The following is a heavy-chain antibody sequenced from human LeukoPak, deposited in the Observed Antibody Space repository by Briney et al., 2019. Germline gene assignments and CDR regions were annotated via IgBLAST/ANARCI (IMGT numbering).Heavy chain of an antibody. CDR2: TYYRSKWYN. CDR1: GDSVSSNSAA. V-gene: IGHV6-1*01. J-gene: IGHJ5*02. Sequence: SQTLSLTCAISGDSVSSNSAAWNWIRQSPSRGLEWLGRTYYRSKWYNDYAVSVKSRITIKPDTSKNQFSLQLSSVTAADTTVYYCARAPAYYYGSGSYYHWFDPWGQGTLVTVSS. D-gene: IGHD3-10*01. CDR3: ARAPAYYYGSGSYYHWFDP.